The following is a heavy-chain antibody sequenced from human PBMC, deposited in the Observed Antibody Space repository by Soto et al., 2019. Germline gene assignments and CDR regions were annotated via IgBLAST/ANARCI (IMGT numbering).Heavy chain of an antibody. CDR2: IYYSGST. V-gene: IGHV4-31*03. Sequence: SETLSLTCTVSGGSISSGVYYWSWIRQHPGKGLEWIGYIYYSGSTYYNPSLKSRVTISVDTSKNQFSLKLSSVTAADTAVYYCASPSPYYDFWSGSTYAFDIWGQGTMVTVSS. CDR1: GGSISSGVYY. D-gene: IGHD3-3*01. CDR3: ASPSPYYDFWSGSTYAFDI. J-gene: IGHJ3*02.